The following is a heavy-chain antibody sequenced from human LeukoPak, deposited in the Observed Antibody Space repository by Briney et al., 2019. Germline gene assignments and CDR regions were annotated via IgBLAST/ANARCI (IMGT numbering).Heavy chain of an antibody. CDR2: LYHSGST. CDR1: GYSISSGYY. Sequence: PSETLSLTCAVSGYSISSGYYWGWLRQPPGKGLEWIGTLYHSGSTYYNPSLKSRVTISVDTSQKQFSLKLSSVTAADTAVYYCAVGYCSSSSTSCYREYFQHWGQGTLVTVSS. V-gene: IGHV4-38-2*01. J-gene: IGHJ1*01. D-gene: IGHD2-2*02. CDR3: AVGYCSSSSTSCYREYFQH.